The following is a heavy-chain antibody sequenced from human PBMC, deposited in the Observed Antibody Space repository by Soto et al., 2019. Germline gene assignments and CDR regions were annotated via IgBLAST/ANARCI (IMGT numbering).Heavy chain of an antibody. D-gene: IGHD2-2*01. CDR2: ISHTGGT. CDR3: TRGGSGYSSTWAAH. CDR1: GDSIRSYY. J-gene: IGHJ4*02. Sequence: QVQLQESGPGLVKPSETLSLTCSVSGDSIRSYYWSWIRQPPGNGLEWIGYISHTGGTKYNPSVKSRVTISMDTSRNQLSLKMTSVTADDTAVYYCTRGGSGYSSTWAAHWGQGTLVTVSS. V-gene: IGHV4-59*01.